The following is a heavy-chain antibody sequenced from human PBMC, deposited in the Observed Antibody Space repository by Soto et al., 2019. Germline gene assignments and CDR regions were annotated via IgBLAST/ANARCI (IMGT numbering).Heavy chain of an antibody. CDR3: ARDSHSSSWYGRGYYYYGMDV. CDR2: IYYSGST. V-gene: IGHV4-31*03. CDR1: GGSISSGGYY. D-gene: IGHD6-13*01. Sequence: PSETLSLTCTVSGGSISSGGYYWSWIRQHPGKGLEWFGYIYYSGSTYYNPSLKSRVTISVDTSKNQFSLKLSSVTAADTAVYYCARDSHSSSWYGRGYYYYGMDVWGQGTTVTVSS. J-gene: IGHJ6*02.